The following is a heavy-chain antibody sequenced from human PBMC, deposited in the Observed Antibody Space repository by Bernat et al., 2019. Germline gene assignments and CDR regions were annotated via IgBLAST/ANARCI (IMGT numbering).Heavy chain of an antibody. CDR2: IYYSGST. J-gene: IGHJ4*02. D-gene: IGHD3-22*01. Sequence: QLQLQESGPGLVKPSETLSLTCTVSGGSISSSSYYWGWIRQPPGKGLEWIGSIYYSGSTYYNPSLKSRVTISVDTSKNQFSLKLSSVTAADTAVYYCASLGATMIVVVISPYYFDYWGQGTLVTVSS. CDR3: ASLGATMIVVVISPYYFDY. V-gene: IGHV4-39*01. CDR1: GGSISSSSYY.